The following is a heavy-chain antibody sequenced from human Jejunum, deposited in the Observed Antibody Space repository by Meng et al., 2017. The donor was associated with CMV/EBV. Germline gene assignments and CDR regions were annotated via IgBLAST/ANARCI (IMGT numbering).Heavy chain of an antibody. V-gene: IGHV3-23*01. J-gene: IGHJ4*02. D-gene: IGHD3-3*01. CDR3: AKDFTIFGVVTTFDY. CDR1: FPFSSYA. Sequence: FPFSSYAMSWVRQAPGKGLEWVSAISGSGGSTYYADSVKGRFTISRDNSKNTLYLQMNSLRAEDTAVYYCAKDFTIFGVVTTFDYWGQGTLVTVSS. CDR2: ISGSGGST.